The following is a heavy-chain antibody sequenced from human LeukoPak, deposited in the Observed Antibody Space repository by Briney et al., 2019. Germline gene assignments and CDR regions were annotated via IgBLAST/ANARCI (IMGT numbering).Heavy chain of an antibody. J-gene: IGHJ5*02. CDR2: INPSGST. D-gene: IGHD2-2*02. CDR3: ARGYCSSTSCYTQNWFDP. V-gene: IGHV4-34*01. Sequence: SETLSLTCAVYGGSFSGYYWSWIRQPPGKGLEWIGEINPSGSTNHNPSLKSRVTISVDTSKNQFSLSLSSVTAADTAVYYCARGYCSSTSCYTQNWFDPWGQGTLVTVSS. CDR1: GGSFSGYY.